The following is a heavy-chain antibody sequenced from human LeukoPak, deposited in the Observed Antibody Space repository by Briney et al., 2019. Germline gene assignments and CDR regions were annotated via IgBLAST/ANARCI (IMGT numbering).Heavy chain of an antibody. V-gene: IGHV1-69*02. Sequence: SVTVSCAASGGTFSSYNISWVRQAPGRGVEGMGGIIPIRGITNYAQKFQGRVTITADKSTSKAYMELSSLISEDTAVYSCARPKDSGSYHGDAFDIWGQGTMATVPS. CDR2: IIPIRGIT. D-gene: IGHD1-26*01. CDR3: ARPKDSGSYHGDAFDI. J-gene: IGHJ3*02. CDR1: GGTFSSYN.